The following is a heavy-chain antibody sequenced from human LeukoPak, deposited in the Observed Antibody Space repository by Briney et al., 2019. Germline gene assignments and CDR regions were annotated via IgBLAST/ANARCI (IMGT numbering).Heavy chain of an antibody. CDR2: IIPIFGTA. J-gene: IGHJ6*02. CDR3: ARGSSGGSPYYYYYGMDV. V-gene: IGHV1-69*13. D-gene: IGHD2-15*01. Sequence: SVKVSCKASGGTFSSYAISWVRQAPGQGLEWMGGIIPIFGTANYAQKFQGRVTITADESTSTAYMELSSLRSEDTAVYYCARGSSGGSPYYYYYGMDVWGQGTTVTVSS. CDR1: GGTFSSYA.